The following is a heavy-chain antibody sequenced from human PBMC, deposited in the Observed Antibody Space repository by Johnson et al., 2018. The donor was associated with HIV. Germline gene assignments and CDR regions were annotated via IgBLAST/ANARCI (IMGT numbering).Heavy chain of an antibody. V-gene: IGHV3-30*04. CDR3: ARDYGRGSRSGNWQQLATDAFDI. CDR1: GFTFSSYA. Sequence: VESGGGVVQPGRSLRLSCAASGFTFSSYAMHWVRQAPGKGLEWVAVISYDGSNKYYADSVKGRFTIPRDNSKNTLYLQMNSLRAEDTAVYYCARDYGRGSRSGNWQQLATDAFDIWGQGTMVTVSS. D-gene: IGHD6-13*01. J-gene: IGHJ3*02. CDR2: ISYDGSNK.